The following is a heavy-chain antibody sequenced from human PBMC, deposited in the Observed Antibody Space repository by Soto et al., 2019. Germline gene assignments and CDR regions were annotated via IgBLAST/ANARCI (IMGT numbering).Heavy chain of an antibody. J-gene: IGHJ4*02. Sequence: GGSLRLSCAASGFTFYNYAMGWVRQAPGKGLEWVSAITGSGSDTYYVDSVKGRFTISRDNSENTLYLQMNSLRAEDTAIYYCAILGSSSWSPHYYFDYSGQGTLVTVAS. CDR1: GFTFYNYA. D-gene: IGHD2-2*01. CDR2: ITGSGSDT. CDR3: AILGSSSWSPHYYFDY. V-gene: IGHV3-23*01.